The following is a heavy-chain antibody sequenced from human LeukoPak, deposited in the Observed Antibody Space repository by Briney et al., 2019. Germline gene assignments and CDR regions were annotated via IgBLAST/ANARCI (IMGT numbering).Heavy chain of an antibody. V-gene: IGHV3-53*01. J-gene: IGHJ4*02. Sequence: GGSLRLSCAASGFTFSDYYMSWVRQAPGKGLEWVSVIYSGGSTYYADSVKGRFTISRDNSKNTLYLQMNSLRAEDTAVYYCARDKGNYWGQGTLVTVSS. CDR1: GFTFSDYY. CDR3: ARDKGNY. CDR2: IYSGGST.